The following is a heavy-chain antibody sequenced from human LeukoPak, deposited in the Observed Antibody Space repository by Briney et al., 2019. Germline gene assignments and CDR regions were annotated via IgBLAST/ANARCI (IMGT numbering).Heavy chain of an antibody. V-gene: IGHV1-2*02. CDR1: GYSFTSYY. D-gene: IGHD5-18*01. CDR2: INPSGSSA. CDR3: ASGAMASPRFDY. Sequence: ASVKVSCKASGYSFTSYYMHWVRQAPGQGLEWMGFINPSGSSAAYAQKFQGRVTMTRDTSISTAYMELSRLRSDDTAVYYCASGAMASPRFDYWGQGTLVTVSS. J-gene: IGHJ4*02.